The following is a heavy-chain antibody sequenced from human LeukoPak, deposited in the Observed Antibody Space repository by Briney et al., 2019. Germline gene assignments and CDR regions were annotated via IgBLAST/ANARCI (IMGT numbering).Heavy chain of an antibody. CDR2: IYPGDSDT. J-gene: IGHJ4*02. CDR1: GYSFTSYW. V-gene: IGHV5-51*01. CDR3: ARRRGPYSSHRDYDY. D-gene: IGHD4-11*01. Sequence: GESLKISCKGSGYSFTSYWIGWVRQMPGKGLEGMGIIYPGDSDTKYSPSFQGQVTISADKSITTAYLQWSSLKASDTAMYYCARRRGPYSSHRDYDYWGQGTLVTVSS.